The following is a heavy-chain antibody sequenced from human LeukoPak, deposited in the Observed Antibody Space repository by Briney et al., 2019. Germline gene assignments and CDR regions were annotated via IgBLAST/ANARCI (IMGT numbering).Heavy chain of an antibody. CDR3: ARGYYYDSSGSVLHY. D-gene: IGHD3-22*01. J-gene: IGHJ4*02. V-gene: IGHV3-30*04. Sequence: GALRLSCAASGFTFSSYDMHWVRQAPGKGLEWVAVISYDGSNKYYADSVKGRFTISRDNSKNTLYLQMNSLRAEDTAVYYCARGYYYDSSGSVLHYWGQGTLVTVSS. CDR1: GFTFSSYD. CDR2: ISYDGSNK.